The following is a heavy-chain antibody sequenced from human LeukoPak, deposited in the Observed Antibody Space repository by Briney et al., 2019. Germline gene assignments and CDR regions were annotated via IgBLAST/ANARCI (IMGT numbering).Heavy chain of an antibody. CDR2: ISQSGST. D-gene: IGHD3-9*01. CDR3: ARAPRLAYYDILTGYYKDTPSRYFDY. J-gene: IGHJ4*02. Sequence: SETLSLTCAVYGGSFSGYYWSWIRQAPGKGLEWIGEISQSGSTNYNPSLKSRVTISVDTSKNQFSLKLSSVTAADTAVYYCARAPRLAYYDILTGYYKDTPSRYFDYWGQGTLVTVSS. V-gene: IGHV4-34*01. CDR1: GGSFSGYY.